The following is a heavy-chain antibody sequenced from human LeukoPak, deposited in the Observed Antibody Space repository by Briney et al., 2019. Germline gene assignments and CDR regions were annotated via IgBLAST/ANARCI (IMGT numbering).Heavy chain of an antibody. D-gene: IGHD2-2*01. CDR2: IRYDGSNK. J-gene: IGHJ3*02. V-gene: IGHV3-30*02. CDR1: GFTFSSYG. CDR3: ASASDPAIDAFDI. Sequence: PGGSLRLSCAASGFTFSSYGMHWVRQAPGKGLEWVAFIRYDGSNKYYADSVKGRFTISRDNSKNTLYLQMNSLRAEDTAVYYCASASDPAIDAFDIWGQRSMVTVCS.